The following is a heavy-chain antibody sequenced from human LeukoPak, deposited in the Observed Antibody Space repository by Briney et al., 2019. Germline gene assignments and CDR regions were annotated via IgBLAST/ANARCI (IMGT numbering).Heavy chain of an antibody. CDR2: ISAYNGNT. V-gene: IGHV1-18*01. CDR1: GYTFTSYG. D-gene: IGHD4-17*01. CDR3: ARSTVTTFGVDWFDP. J-gene: IGHJ5*02. Sequence: ASVKVSCKASGYTFTSYGISWVRQAPGQRLEWMGRISAYNGNTNYAHKLQGRVTMTTDTSTSTAYMELRSLRSDDTAVYYRARSTVTTFGVDWFDPWGQGTLVTVSS.